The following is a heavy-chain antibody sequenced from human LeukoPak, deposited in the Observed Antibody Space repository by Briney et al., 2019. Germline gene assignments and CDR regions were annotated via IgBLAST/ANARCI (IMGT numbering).Heavy chain of an antibody. CDR1: GGSISSYY. D-gene: IGHD4-17*01. Sequence: PSETLSLTCTVSGGSISSYYWSWIRQPAGKGLEWIGRIYTSGSTNYNPSLKSRVTISVDTSKNQFSLKLSSVTAADTAVYYCARTTVTTSHYYYYYYMDVWGKGTTVTVSS. CDR2: IYTSGST. V-gene: IGHV4-4*07. CDR3: ARTTVTTSHYYYYYYMDV. J-gene: IGHJ6*03.